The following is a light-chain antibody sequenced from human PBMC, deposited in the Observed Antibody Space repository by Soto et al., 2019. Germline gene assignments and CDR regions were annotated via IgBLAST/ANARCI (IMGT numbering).Light chain of an antibody. J-gene: IGKJ2*01. V-gene: IGKV3-20*01. Sequence: EIVLTQSPGTLSLSPGERATLSCRASQSVSSSYLAWYQQKPGQAPRLLIYGASSRATGLPDRFSGSGSGTDFTLPISRLEPEDFAAYYCQQYGSSPPYTFGQGTKLEIK. CDR1: QSVSSSY. CDR3: QQYGSSPPYT. CDR2: GAS.